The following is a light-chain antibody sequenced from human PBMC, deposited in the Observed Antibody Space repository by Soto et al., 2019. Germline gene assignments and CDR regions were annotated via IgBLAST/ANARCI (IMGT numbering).Light chain of an antibody. CDR3: QKYNKAPWT. CDR2: DAS. CDR1: QDISDY. V-gene: IGKV1-27*01. Sequence: DIQMTQSPSSLSTSLGDRVTITCRSSQDISDYLAWYQQKPGNPPKLLIFDASTLQSGVPSRFRGSGAGTGFTLTITSLQPEDVATYYCQKYNKAPWTFGQGTRVEI. J-gene: IGKJ1*01.